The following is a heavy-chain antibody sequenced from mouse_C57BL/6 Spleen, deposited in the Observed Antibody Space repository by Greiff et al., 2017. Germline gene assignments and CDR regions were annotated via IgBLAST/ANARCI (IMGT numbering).Heavy chain of an antibody. CDR3: ARGKYYGSSYVGYFDV. J-gene: IGHJ1*03. V-gene: IGHV1-50*01. D-gene: IGHD1-1*01. CDR2: IDPSDSYT. Sequence: VQLQQSGAELVKPGASVKLSCKASGYTFTSYWMQWVKQRPGQGLAWIGEIDPSDSYTNYNQNFKGKATLTVDTSSSTAYMQLSSLTSVDSAVYDCARGKYYGSSYVGYFDVWGTGPTVTVSS. CDR1: GYTFTSYW.